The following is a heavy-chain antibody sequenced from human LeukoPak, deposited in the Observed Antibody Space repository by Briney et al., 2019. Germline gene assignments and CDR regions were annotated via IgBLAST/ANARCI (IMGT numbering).Heavy chain of an antibody. CDR1: GFTFDDYG. Sequence: GGSLRLSCAASGFTFDDYGMSWVRQAPGKGLEWVSGINWNGGSTGYADSVKGRFTISRDNAKNSLYLQMNSPRAEDTALYYCARLAYCGGDCPHYYYMDVWGKGTTVTVSS. D-gene: IGHD2-21*02. J-gene: IGHJ6*03. V-gene: IGHV3-20*04. CDR2: INWNGGST. CDR3: ARLAYCGGDCPHYYYMDV.